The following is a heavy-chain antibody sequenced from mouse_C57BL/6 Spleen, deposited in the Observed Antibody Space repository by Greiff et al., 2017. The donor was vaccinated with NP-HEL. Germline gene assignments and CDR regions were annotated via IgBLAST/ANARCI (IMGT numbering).Heavy chain of an antibody. V-gene: IGHV1-55*01. CDR2: IYPGSGST. CDR1: GYTFTSYW. CDR3: ARGYYGSKAYWYFDV. Sequence: VQLQQPGAELVKPGASVKMSCKASGYTFTSYWITWVKQRPGQGLEWIGDIYPGSGSTNYNEKFKSKATLTVDKSSSTAYMQLSSLTSEDSSVYYCARGYYGSKAYWYFDVWGTGTTVTVSS. J-gene: IGHJ1*03. D-gene: IGHD1-1*01.